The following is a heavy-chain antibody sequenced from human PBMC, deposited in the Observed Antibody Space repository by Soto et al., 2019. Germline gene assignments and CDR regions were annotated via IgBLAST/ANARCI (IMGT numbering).Heavy chain of an antibody. V-gene: IGHV1-2*04. Sequence: ASMKVSCKASGYTFTGYYMHWARQAPGQGLEWMGWINPNSGGTNYAQKFQGWVTMTRDTSISTAYMELSRLRSDDTAVYYCARDFYPWGSYYYYGMDVWGQGTTVTVSS. D-gene: IGHD7-27*01. CDR1: GYTFTGYY. J-gene: IGHJ6*02. CDR2: INPNSGGT. CDR3: ARDFYPWGSYYYYGMDV.